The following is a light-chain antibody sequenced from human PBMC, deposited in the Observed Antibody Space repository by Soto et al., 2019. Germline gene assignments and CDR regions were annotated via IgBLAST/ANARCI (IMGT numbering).Light chain of an antibody. J-gene: IGKJ2*01. CDR3: QQSYTTPRT. V-gene: IGKV1-39*01. Sequence: DIQMTRSPSSLSASVGDSVTITCRASQSISRYLNWYQHKPGRASKVLISAASSLQREVPSRFSGSGSGTDFTLTITSLQPEDFATYYCQQSYTTPRTFGQGTRLEIK. CDR2: AAS. CDR1: QSISRY.